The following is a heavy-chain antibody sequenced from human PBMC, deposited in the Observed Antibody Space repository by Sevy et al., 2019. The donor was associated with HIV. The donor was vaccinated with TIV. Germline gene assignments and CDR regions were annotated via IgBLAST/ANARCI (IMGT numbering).Heavy chain of an antibody. CDR1: GFTFSSYG. CDR3: ARDVRGEGIRPGDLDY. V-gene: IGHV3-33*01. J-gene: IGHJ4*02. CDR2: IWNDGSNK. Sequence: GGYLSLSCAASGFTFSSYGMQWVRQAPGKGLEWVVVIWNDGSNKYYADAVKGRFTTSRDNSTNTLYLQMNSLRAEDTAVYYCARDVRGEGIRPGDLDYWGQGTLVTVSS. D-gene: IGHD3-10*02.